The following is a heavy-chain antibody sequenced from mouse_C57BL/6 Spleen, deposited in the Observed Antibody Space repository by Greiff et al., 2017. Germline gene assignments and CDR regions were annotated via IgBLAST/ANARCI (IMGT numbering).Heavy chain of an antibody. D-gene: IGHD1-1*02. CDR3: ARYGGLQRSFDY. Sequence: EVQLQQSGPELVKPGASVKMSCKASGYTFTDYNMHWVKQSHGKSLEWIGYINPNTGGTSYNQKFKGKATLTVNKSSSTAYMELRSLTSEESAVYYCARYGGLQRSFDYWGQGTTLTVSS. CDR2: INPNTGGT. J-gene: IGHJ2*01. CDR1: GYTFTDYN. V-gene: IGHV1-22*01.